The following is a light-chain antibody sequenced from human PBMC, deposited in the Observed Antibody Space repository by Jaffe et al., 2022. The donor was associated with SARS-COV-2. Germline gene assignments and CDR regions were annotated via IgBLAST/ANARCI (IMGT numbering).Light chain of an antibody. Sequence: QSMLTQPPSVSAAPGQKVTISCSGNSFNIGINHVSWYQQLPGTAPKLLIYDDNKRPSGIPDRFSGSKSGTSATLGISGLQTGDEAHYYCGTWDRSLGADLFGGGTKLTVL. V-gene: IGLV1-51*01. CDR1: SFNIGINH. J-gene: IGLJ2*01. CDR2: DDN. CDR3: GTWDRSLGADL.